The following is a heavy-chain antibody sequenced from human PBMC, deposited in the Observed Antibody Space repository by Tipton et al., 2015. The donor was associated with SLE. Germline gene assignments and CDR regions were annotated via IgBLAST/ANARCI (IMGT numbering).Heavy chain of an antibody. Sequence: SLRLSCAASGFTFSSYEMNWVRQAPGKGLEWVSYISSSGSTIYYADSVKGRFTISRDNAKNSLYLQMNSLRAEDTAVYYCARADDFWSGTFDYWGQGTLVTVSS. D-gene: IGHD3-3*01. CDR3: ARADDFWSGTFDY. V-gene: IGHV3-48*03. CDR2: ISSSGSTI. J-gene: IGHJ4*02. CDR1: GFTFSSYE.